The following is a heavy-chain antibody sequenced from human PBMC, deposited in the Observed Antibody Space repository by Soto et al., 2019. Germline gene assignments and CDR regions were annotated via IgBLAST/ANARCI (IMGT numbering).Heavy chain of an antibody. J-gene: IGHJ3*02. CDR1: GFTFSSYS. V-gene: IGHV3-21*04. CDR2: ISSSSSYI. Sequence: GGSLRLSCAASGFTFSSYSMNWVRQAPGKGLEWVSSISSSSSYIYYADSVKGRFTISRDNAKNTLYLQMNSLRAEDTAVYYCAKARSASGSYGAFDIWGQGTIVTVSS. D-gene: IGHD1-26*01. CDR3: AKARSASGSYGAFDI.